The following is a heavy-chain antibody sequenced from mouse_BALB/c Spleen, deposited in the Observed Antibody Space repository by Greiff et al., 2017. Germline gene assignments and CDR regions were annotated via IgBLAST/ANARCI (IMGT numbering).Heavy chain of an antibody. CDR2: INPNNGGT. D-gene: IGHD1-2*01. J-gene: IGHJ4*01. CDR1: GYTFTDYN. V-gene: IGHV1-18*01. Sequence: EVQLQQSGPELVKPGASVKIPCKASGYTFTDYNMDWVKQSHGKSLEWIGDINPNNGGTIYNQKFKGKATLTVDKSSSTAYMELRSLTSEDTAVYYCARWLLRPYAMDYWGQGTSVTVSS. CDR3: ARWLLRPYAMDY.